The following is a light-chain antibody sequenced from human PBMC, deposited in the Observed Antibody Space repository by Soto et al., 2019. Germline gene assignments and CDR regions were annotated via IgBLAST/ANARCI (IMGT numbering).Light chain of an antibody. V-gene: IGLV1-44*01. J-gene: IGLJ3*02. Sequence: QSVLTQPPSASGTPGQRVTISCSGSSSNIGSNTANWYQQLPGTAPKLLIYSNSQRPSGVPARFSGSKSGTSASLAISGLQSEDEADYYCAAWDDSLNGWVFGGGTKLTVL. CDR3: AAWDDSLNGWV. CDR1: SSNIGSNT. CDR2: SNS.